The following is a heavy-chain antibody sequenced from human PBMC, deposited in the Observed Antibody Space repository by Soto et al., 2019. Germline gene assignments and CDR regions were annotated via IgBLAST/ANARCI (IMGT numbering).Heavy chain of an antibody. D-gene: IGHD2-15*01. CDR1: GFTFSDHW. J-gene: IGHJ4*02. CDR2: IKRDGSAE. V-gene: IGHV3-7*03. CDR3: TRGYCPGGSCYYEYFFEY. Sequence: GSLRLSCAASGFTFSDHWMSWVRQAPGKGLEFVANIKRDGSAEFHVDSVKGRFTISRDNANNALYLEMSSLRAEDTAVYYCTRGYCPGGSCYYEYFFEYWGQGTKVTVSS.